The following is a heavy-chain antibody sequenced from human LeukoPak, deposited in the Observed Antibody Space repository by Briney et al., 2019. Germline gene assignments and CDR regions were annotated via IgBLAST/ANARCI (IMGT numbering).Heavy chain of an antibody. Sequence: GESLKISCKGSGYSFTSYWINWVRQMPGKGLEWMGRIDPSDSYTNYSPSFQGHVTISADRSISTAYLQWSSLKASDTAMYYCARYVDTAMATRFDYWGQGTQVTVSS. V-gene: IGHV5-10-1*01. CDR2: IDPSDSYT. D-gene: IGHD5-18*01. CDR3: ARYVDTAMATRFDY. J-gene: IGHJ4*02. CDR1: GYSFTSYW.